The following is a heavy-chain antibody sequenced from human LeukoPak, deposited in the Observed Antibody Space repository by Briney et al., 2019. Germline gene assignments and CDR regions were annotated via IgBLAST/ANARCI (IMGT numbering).Heavy chain of an antibody. D-gene: IGHD2-2*01. CDR1: GGSFSGYY. J-gene: IGHJ5*02. CDR3: ARGRVYCSSTSCRRFDP. Sequence: SETLSLTCAVYGGSFSGYYWSWIRQPPGKGLEWIGEINHSGSTNYNPSLKSRVTISVDTSKNQFSLKLSSVTAADTAVYYCARGRVYCSSTSCRRFDPWGQGTLVTVSS. V-gene: IGHV4-34*01. CDR2: INHSGST.